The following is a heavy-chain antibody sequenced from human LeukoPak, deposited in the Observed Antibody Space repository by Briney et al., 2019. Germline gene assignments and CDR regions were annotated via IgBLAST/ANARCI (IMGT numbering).Heavy chain of an antibody. CDR2: IYHGGST. D-gene: IGHD6-19*01. J-gene: IGHJ6*03. CDR1: GGSISSKNW. CDR3: ARIRGYGSDYYYYYMDV. V-gene: IGHV4-4*02. Sequence: PSGTLSLTCAVSGGSISSKNWWSWVRPPPGKGLEWIGEIYHGGSTNYNPSLKSRVTISVDKSKNQFSLKLSSVTAADTAVYYCARIRGYGSDYYYYYMDVWDKGTTVTVSS.